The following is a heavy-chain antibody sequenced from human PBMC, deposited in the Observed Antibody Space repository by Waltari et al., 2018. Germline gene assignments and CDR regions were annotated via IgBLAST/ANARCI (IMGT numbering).Heavy chain of an antibody. Sequence: EVQLRQSGAELRKPGTPVKISCKAYGYTFSDYYIHWVQQAPGKGLQWVGLVDPEDGQAIYAEKFQGRVTITADTSTDTAYLELSSLTSEDTAVFYCATALGDNTSASRPFHLWGQGTVITVSS. J-gene: IGHJ3*01. D-gene: IGHD3-10*01. CDR1: GYTFSDYY. CDR2: VDPEDGQA. CDR3: ATALGDNTSASRPFHL. V-gene: IGHV1-69-2*01.